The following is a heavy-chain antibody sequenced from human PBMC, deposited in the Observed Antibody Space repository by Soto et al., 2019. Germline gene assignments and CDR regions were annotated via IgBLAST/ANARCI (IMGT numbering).Heavy chain of an antibody. J-gene: IGHJ6*02. Sequence: SETLSLTCTVSGDSISSADYYWSWIRQTPGKGPEWVGHIFYSGTTYYNPSLKSRLTISVDTSKNHFSLRLTSVTAADTAVYYCARDLWVEPELYYYGMDVWGQGTTVTVSS. CDR1: GDSISSADYY. D-gene: IGHD1-1*01. CDR2: IFYSGTT. V-gene: IGHV4-30-4*01. CDR3: ARDLWVEPELYYYGMDV.